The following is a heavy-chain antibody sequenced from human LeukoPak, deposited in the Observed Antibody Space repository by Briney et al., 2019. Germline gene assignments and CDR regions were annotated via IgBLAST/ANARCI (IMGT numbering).Heavy chain of an antibody. CDR1: GFTFSSYW. D-gene: IGHD6-13*01. CDR2: IKQDGSEK. V-gene: IGHV3-7*01. J-gene: IGHJ4*02. CDR3: ARRGSIAAADDYFDY. Sequence: GGSLRLSCAASGFTFSSYWMSWVRQAPGKGLEWVANIKQDGSEKYYVDSVKGRFTISRDNAKNSLYLQMNSLRAEDTAVYYCARRGSIAAADDYFDYWGQGTPVTVSS.